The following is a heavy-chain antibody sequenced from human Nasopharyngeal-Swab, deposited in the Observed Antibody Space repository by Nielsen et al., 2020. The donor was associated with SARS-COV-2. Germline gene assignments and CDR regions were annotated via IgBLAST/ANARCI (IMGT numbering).Heavy chain of an antibody. CDR3: ATTYCSAYTCYSFDN. V-gene: IGHV5-51*01. CDR1: GYTFTNSC. Sequence: GESLKISCQGFGYTFTNSCIGWVRQMPGKGLEWMGIIYPGDSDTRYSPSFQGQVIISADKSVNTTYLQWSSLKASDSAIYYCATTYCSAYTCYSFDNWGRGTLVTVSS. J-gene: IGHJ4*02. D-gene: IGHD2-15*01. CDR2: IYPGDSDT.